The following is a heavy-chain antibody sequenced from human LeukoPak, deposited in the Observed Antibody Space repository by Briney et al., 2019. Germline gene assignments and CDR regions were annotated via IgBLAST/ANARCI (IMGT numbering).Heavy chain of an antibody. J-gene: IGHJ4*02. CDR3: ARGRGARGYCSGGSCYYLHY. V-gene: IGHV3-7*01. CDR2: IKQDGSEK. Sequence: GGSLRLSCAASGFTFSSYWMSWVRQAPGKGLEWVANIKQDGSEKYYVDSVKGRFTISRDNAKNSLYLQMNSLRAEDTAVYYCARGRGARGYCSGGSCYYLHYWGQGTLVTVSS. D-gene: IGHD2-15*01. CDR1: GFTFSSYW.